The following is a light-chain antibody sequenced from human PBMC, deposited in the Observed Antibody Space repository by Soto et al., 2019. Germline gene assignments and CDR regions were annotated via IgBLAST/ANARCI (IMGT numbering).Light chain of an antibody. V-gene: IGKV1-5*01. CDR2: DAS. J-gene: IGKJ1*01. CDR1: QSISSW. CDR3: QQYNSYPWT. Sequence: DSQMTQSPSTLSASGGERVASSCRASQSISSWLAWYQQKPGKAPKLLIYDASSLESGVPSRFSGSGSGTEFTLTITSLQPDDFATYYCQQYNSYPWTFGQGTKVDI.